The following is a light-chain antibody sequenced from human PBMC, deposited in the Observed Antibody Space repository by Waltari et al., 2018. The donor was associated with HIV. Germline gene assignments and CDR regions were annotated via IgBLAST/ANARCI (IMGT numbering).Light chain of an antibody. V-gene: IGLV3-1*01. CDR2: QDI. CDR3: QTWDSRTVV. Sequence: SYELTQPPSLSVSPGQTASIACSGYKLGETYASWYQQKPGQSPVLVIYQDIKRPSGFPDRFSGSNSGNSATLTISVTQAMDEADYYCQTWDSRTVVFGGGTKLTVL. CDR1: KLGETY. J-gene: IGLJ2*01.